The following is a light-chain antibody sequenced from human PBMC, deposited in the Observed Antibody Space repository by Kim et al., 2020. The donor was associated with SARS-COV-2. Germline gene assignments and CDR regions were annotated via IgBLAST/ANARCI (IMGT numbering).Light chain of an antibody. CDR2: KTS. Sequence: NYAYGARQLPGTAPPLLYYKTSHRPSVVRDRYSGSESGASASLAISGRRSEDEADYYCAAWDDGLSAVVIGGGTQLTVL. CDR1: NY. J-gene: IGLJ2*01. CDR3: AAWDDGLSAVV. V-gene: IGLV1-47*01.